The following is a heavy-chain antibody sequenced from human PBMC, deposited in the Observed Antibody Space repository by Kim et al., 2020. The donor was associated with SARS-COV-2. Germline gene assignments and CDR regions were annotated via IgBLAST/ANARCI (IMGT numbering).Heavy chain of an antibody. CDR2: VFYTGNT. CDR1: GGSISSYY. V-gene: IGHV4-59*01. CDR3: ARHPSGRPGGNRAFDV. D-gene: IGHD6-25*01. Sequence: SETLSLTCTVSGGSISSYYWNWIRQPPGKGLEWIGYVFYTGNTNYNPSLESRITISVDTSKTQFSLNLTSVTAADTAVYYCARHPSGRPGGNRAFDVWG. J-gene: IGHJ3*01.